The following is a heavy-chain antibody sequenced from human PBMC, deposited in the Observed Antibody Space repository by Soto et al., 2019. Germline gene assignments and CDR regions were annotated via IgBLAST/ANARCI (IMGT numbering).Heavy chain of an antibody. V-gene: IGHV3-23*01. Sequence: EVQLLESGGGVVQPGGSVRLSCVASGFSFDSFAMNWVRQAPGKGMERVSAVTGRGGTTYYRDSVKGRFTVSRDNSKNTVYLEMNRLRVEDTAVYYCAGDKGPAFDMWGLGTMVTLSS. CDR1: GFSFDSFA. J-gene: IGHJ3*02. CDR2: VTGRGGTT. CDR3: AGDKGPAFDM.